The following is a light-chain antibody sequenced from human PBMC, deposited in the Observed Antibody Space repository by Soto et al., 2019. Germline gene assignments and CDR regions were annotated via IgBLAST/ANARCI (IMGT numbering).Light chain of an antibody. V-gene: IGLV6-57*04. J-gene: IGLJ2*01. CDR3: QSYDSDFVV. Sequence: NFMLTQPHSVSESPGKTLSISGTRSSGSIANNYVQWYQQRPGSAPNTVIYENNQRLSGVPDRFSGSTDGSSNSASLTISGLHTEDEADYYCQSYDSDFVVFGGGTKLTVL. CDR2: ENN. CDR1: SGSIANNY.